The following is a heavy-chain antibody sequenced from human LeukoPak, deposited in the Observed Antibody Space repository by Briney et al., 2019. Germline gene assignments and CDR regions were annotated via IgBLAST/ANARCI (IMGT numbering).Heavy chain of an antibody. V-gene: IGHV3-23*01. CDR2: INPSSGNT. CDR3: AKDGLDSSGYYSY. Sequence: GGSLRLSCAASGFTFSDYYMSWIRQAPGKGLEWVSSINPSSGNTYYADSVKGRFTIFGDNSKNTLYLQMNSLRAEDTAVYYCAKDGLDSSGYYSYWGQGTLVTVSS. J-gene: IGHJ4*02. D-gene: IGHD3-22*01. CDR1: GFTFSDYY.